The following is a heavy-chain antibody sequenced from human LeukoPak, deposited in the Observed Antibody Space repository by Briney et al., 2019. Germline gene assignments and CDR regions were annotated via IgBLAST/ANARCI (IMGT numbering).Heavy chain of an antibody. CDR2: INHSGST. D-gene: IGHD3-3*01. J-gene: IGHJ4*02. CDR1: GGSFSGYY. Sequence: KPSETLSLTCAVYGGSFSGYYWSWIRQPAGKGLEWIGEINHSGSTNYNPSLKSRVTISVDTSKNQFSLKLSSVTAADTAVYYCARVRTYYDFWSGYYRHFDYWGQGTLVTVSS. V-gene: IGHV4-34*01. CDR3: ARVRTYYDFWSGYYRHFDY.